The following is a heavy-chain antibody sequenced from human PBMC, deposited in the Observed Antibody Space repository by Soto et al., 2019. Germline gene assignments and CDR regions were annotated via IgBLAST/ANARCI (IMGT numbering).Heavy chain of an antibody. D-gene: IGHD2-8*01. CDR2: IWYDGSNK. V-gene: IGHV3-33*01. J-gene: IGHJ6*02. CDR3: ARDFYVLYCTNGVCPSYGMDV. Sequence: GGSHRLSCAASGFPFSSYGMHWVRQAPGKGLEWVAVIWYDGSNKYYADSVKGRFTISRDNSKNTLYLQMNSLRAEDTAVYYCARDFYVLYCTNGVCPSYGMDVWGQGTTVTVS. CDR1: GFPFSSYG.